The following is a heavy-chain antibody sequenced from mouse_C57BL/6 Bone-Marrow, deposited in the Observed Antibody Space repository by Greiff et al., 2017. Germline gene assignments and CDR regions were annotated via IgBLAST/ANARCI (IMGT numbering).Heavy chain of an antibody. V-gene: IGHV1-59*01. CDR3: ASCGSSYWVAY. CDR2: IDPSDSYT. D-gene: IGHD1-1*01. CDR1: GYTFTSYW. Sequence: VQLQQPGAELVRPGTSVKLSCKASGYTFTSYWMHWVKQRPGQGLEWIGVIDPSDSYTNYNQKFKGKATLTVDTSSSTAYMQLSSLTSEDSAVYYCASCGSSYWVAYWGQGTLVTVSA. J-gene: IGHJ3*01.